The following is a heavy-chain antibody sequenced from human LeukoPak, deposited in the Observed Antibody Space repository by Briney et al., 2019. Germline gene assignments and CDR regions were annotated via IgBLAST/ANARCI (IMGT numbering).Heavy chain of an antibody. D-gene: IGHD2-2*02. V-gene: IGHV1-69*05. Sequence: SVKVSCKASGGTFSSYAISWVRQAPGQGLEGMGGIIPIFGTANYAQKFQGRVTITTEESTSTAYMELSSLRSEDTAVYYCARDSALYCSSTSCYTWYYYMDVWGKGTTVTVSS. J-gene: IGHJ6*03. CDR2: IIPIFGTA. CDR1: GGTFSSYA. CDR3: ARDSALYCSSTSCYTWYYYMDV.